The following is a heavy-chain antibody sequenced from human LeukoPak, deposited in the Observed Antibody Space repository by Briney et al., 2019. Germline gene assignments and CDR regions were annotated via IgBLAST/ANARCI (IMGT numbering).Heavy chain of an antibody. V-gene: IGHV1-2*02. CDR3: ARDGWFGESYNWFDP. CDR2: NNPNSGGT. CDR1: GYTFTGYY. Sequence: ASVKVSCKASGYTFTGYYMHWVRQAPGQGLEWMGWNNPNSGGTNYAQKFQGRVTMTRDTSISTAYMELSRLRSGDTAVYYCARDGWFGESYNWFDPWGQGTLVTVSS. D-gene: IGHD3-10*01. J-gene: IGHJ5*02.